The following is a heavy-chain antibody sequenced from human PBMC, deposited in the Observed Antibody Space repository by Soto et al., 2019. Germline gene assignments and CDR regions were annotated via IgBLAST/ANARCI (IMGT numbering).Heavy chain of an antibody. CDR3: ARRIYDFGYYGMDV. J-gene: IGHJ6*02. D-gene: IGHD3-3*01. Sequence: GASVKVSCKXSGGTFSSYAISWVRQAPGQGLEWMGGIIPIFGTANYAQKFQGRVTITADESTSTAYMELSSLRSEDTAVYYCARRIYDFGYYGMDVWGQGTTVTVSS. V-gene: IGHV1-69*13. CDR2: IIPIFGTA. CDR1: GGTFSSYA.